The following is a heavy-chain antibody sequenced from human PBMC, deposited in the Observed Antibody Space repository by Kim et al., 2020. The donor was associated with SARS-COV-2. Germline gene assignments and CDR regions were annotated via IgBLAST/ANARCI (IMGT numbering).Heavy chain of an antibody. J-gene: IGHJ6*02. CDR1: GFTFDDYA. D-gene: IGHD5-18*01. CDR3: AKADTADYYGMDV. CDR2: ISWNCGSI. V-gene: IGHV3-9*01. Sequence: GGSLRLSCAASGFTFDDYAMHWVRQAPGKGLEWVSGISWNCGSIGYADSVKGRFTISRDNAKNSLYLQMNSLRAEDTALYYCAKADTADYYGMDVWGQGTTDSVS.